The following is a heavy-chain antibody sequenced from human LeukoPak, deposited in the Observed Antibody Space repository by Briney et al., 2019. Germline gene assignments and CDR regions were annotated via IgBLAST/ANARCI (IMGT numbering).Heavy chain of an antibody. CDR2: INPNSGGT. Sequence: ASVKVSCKASGYTFTGYYMHWVRQAPGQGLEWMGWINPNSGGTNYAQKFQGRVTMTRDTSISTAYMELSRLRSDDTAVYYCARSKKGNNAFDIWGQGTMVTVSS. J-gene: IGHJ3*02. D-gene: IGHD2/OR15-2a*01. CDR1: GYTFTGYY. CDR3: ARSKKGNNAFDI. V-gene: IGHV1-2*02.